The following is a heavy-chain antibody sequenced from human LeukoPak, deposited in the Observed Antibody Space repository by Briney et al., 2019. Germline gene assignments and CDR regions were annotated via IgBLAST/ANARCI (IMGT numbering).Heavy chain of an antibody. CDR2: ISSSSSYI. CDR1: GFTFGSYS. D-gene: IGHD2-21*02. V-gene: IGHV3-21*01. CDR3: ARDPIVVVTAGGYFDY. J-gene: IGHJ4*02. Sequence: PGGSLRLSCAASGFTFGSYSMNRVRQAPGKGLEWVSSISSSSSYIYYADSVKGRFTISRDNAKNSPYLQMNSLRAEDTAVYYCARDPIVVVTAGGYFDYWGQGTLVTVSS.